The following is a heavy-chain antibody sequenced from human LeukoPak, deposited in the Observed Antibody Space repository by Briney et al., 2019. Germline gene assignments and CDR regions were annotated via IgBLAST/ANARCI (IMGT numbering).Heavy chain of an antibody. Sequence: QPGGSLRLSCAASGFTFSSYGTHWVRQAPGKGLEWVAVISYDGSNKYYADSVKGRFTTSRDNSKNTLYLQMNSLRAEDTAVYYCAKDLPPDYWGQGTLVTVSS. CDR1: GFTFSSYG. J-gene: IGHJ4*02. CDR3: AKDLPPDY. CDR2: ISYDGSNK. V-gene: IGHV3-30*18.